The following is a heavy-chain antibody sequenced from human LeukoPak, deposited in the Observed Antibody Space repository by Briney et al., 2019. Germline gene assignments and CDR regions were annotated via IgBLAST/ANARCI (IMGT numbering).Heavy chain of an antibody. CDR2: ISACNGNT. CDR1: GYTFTSYG. V-gene: IGHV1-18*01. CDR3: ASDKASYYYDSSEGGFDP. J-gene: IGHJ5*02. Sequence: ASVKVSCKASGYTFTSYGISWVRQAPGQGLEWMGWISACNGNTNYAQKLQGRVTMTTDTSTSTAYMELRSLRSDDTAVYYCASDKASYYYDSSEGGFDPWGQGTLVTVSS. D-gene: IGHD3-22*01.